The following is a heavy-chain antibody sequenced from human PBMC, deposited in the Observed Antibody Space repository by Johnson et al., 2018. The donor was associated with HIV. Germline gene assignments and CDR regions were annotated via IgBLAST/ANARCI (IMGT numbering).Heavy chain of an antibody. CDR2: ISSSGTTV. Sequence: QVQLVESGGGLVQPGGSLRLSCAASGFTVSSNYMSWIRQTPGKGLEWVSYISSSGTTVYHTDSVKGRFSISRDNAKHSLYLPMNSLRAEDTAVYYCARDRGYWDAFDIWGQGTMVTVSS. CDR1: GFTVSSNY. V-gene: IGHV3-11*04. D-gene: IGHD3-22*01. CDR3: ARDRGYWDAFDI. J-gene: IGHJ3*02.